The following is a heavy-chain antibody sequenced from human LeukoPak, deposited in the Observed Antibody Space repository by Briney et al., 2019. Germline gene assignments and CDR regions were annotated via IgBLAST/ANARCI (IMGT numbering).Heavy chain of an antibody. CDR3: ASPSPYQVLLKGEAFDI. Sequence: ASLKASCKASGYTFTAYFMTCGRQSPGQGLEWMGWINPNSGGTNYAQKFQGRVTTTRDTSISTAYMELSRLRSDDTAVYYCASPSPYQVLLKGEAFDIWGQGAMVTVSS. V-gene: IGHV1-2*02. D-gene: IGHD2-2*01. J-gene: IGHJ3*02. CDR2: INPNSGGT. CDR1: GYTFTAYF.